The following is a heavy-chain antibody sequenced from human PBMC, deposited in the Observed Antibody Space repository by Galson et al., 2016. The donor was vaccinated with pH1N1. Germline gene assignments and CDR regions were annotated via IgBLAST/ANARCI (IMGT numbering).Heavy chain of an antibody. Sequence: LRLSCAASGFTFTSYAMHWVRQASGKGLEWVAVILYDGTNEYYADSVKVRFTISGDKTQSTVYLQMNSLRTEDTAVYYCARDSEYSGHEGFHWAQGTLVIVSS. V-gene: IGHV3-30*04. CDR2: ILYDGTNE. CDR1: GFTFTSYA. J-gene: IGHJ4*02. D-gene: IGHD5-12*01. CDR3: ARDSEYSGHEGFH.